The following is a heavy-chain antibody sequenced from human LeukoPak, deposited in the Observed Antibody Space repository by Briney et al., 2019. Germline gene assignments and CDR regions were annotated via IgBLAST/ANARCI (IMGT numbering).Heavy chain of an antibody. D-gene: IGHD3-3*01. Sequence: ASVTVSCMASGYTFTSYDINWVRQAPGQGREWMGWMNPNSGNTIYAKKFQGRVTITRNTSTSTAYMELSSLRSDDTAVYYCARALFGRYDFWSGYSTYYYYYGMDVWGQGPRSPSP. CDR3: ARALFGRYDFWSGYSTYYYYYGMDV. J-gene: IGHJ6*02. CDR2: MNPNSGNT. V-gene: IGHV1-8*01. CDR1: GYTFTSYD.